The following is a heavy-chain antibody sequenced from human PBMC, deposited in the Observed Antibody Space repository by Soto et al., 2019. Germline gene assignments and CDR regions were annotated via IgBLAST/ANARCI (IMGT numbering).Heavy chain of an antibody. Sequence: QVQLVESGGGVVQPGTSLRLSCVGSGCTFRSYVIHWVRQAPGKGLEWVALTSYDGSNKDYGDSVKGRFTISRDNSRNTVDLQMDSLRREDTALYYCARWGTTGGLDVWGQGTLVSVSS. V-gene: IGHV3-33*05. CDR2: TSYDGSNK. J-gene: IGHJ1*01. CDR1: GCTFRSYV. CDR3: ARWGTTGGLDV. D-gene: IGHD3-16*01.